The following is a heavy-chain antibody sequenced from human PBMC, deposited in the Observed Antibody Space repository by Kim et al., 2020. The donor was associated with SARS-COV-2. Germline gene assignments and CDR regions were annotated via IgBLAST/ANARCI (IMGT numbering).Heavy chain of an antibody. CDR3: ARARRTPAADPRSRAFDI. CDR1: GGSFSGYY. Sequence: SETLSLTCAVYGGSFSGYYWSWIRQPPGKGLEWIGEINHSGSTNYNPSLKSRVTISVDTSKNQFSLKLSSVTAADTAVYYCARARRTPAADPRSRAFDIWGQGTMVTVSS. J-gene: IGHJ3*02. V-gene: IGHV4-34*01. CDR2: INHSGST. D-gene: IGHD6-13*01.